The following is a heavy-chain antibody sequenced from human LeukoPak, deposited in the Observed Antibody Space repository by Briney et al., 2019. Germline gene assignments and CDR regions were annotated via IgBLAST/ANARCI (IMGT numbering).Heavy chain of an antibody. Sequence: GGSLRLSCAASVFTFSSYGMHWVRQAPGKGLEWVAVISYDGSNKYYADSVKGRFTISRDNSKNTLYLQMNSLRAEDTAVYYCAKDGGSSSGWYGGWFDPWGQGTLVTVSS. CDR2: ISYDGSNK. V-gene: IGHV3-30*18. CDR3: AKDGGSSSGWYGGWFDP. D-gene: IGHD6-19*01. J-gene: IGHJ5*02. CDR1: VFTFSSYG.